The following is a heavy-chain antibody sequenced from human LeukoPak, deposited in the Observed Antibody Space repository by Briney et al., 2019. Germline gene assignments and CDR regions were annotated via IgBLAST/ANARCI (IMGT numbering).Heavy chain of an antibody. V-gene: IGHV4-59*01. D-gene: IGHD5-18*01. CDR3: ARVERYGRQYNWFDA. Sequence: PSETLSLTPAVSGGSISRYNRSWIREPPGKGLERMGYICYSGSPNYNPYLKIRLTISVDTSKAEFSLKLSSVTAADTAVYYCARVERYGRQYNWFDAWGQGSLVTVSA. CDR1: GGSISRYN. CDR2: ICYSGSP. J-gene: IGHJ5*02.